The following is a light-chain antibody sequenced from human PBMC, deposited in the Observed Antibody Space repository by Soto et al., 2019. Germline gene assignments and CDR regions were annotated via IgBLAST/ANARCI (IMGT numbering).Light chain of an antibody. CDR3: QQSYSTPVT. J-gene: IGKJ4*01. Sequence: DIQMTQSPSSLFASVGDRVTITCRASQSISSYLNWYQQKPGKAPKLLTYAASSLQSGVPSRFSGSGSGTDFTLTISSLQPEDFATYYCQQSYSTPVTFGGGTKVEIK. CDR1: QSISSY. CDR2: AAS. V-gene: IGKV1-39*01.